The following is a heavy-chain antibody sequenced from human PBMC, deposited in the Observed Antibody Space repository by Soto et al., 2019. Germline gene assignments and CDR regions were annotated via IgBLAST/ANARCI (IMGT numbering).Heavy chain of an antibody. V-gene: IGHV4-34*01. Sequence: LSLTCAVYGGSFSGYYWSWIRQPPGKGLEWIGEINHSGSTNYNPSLKSRVTISVDTSKNQFSLKLSSVTAADTAVYYCARTGYYCSGGSCYSLRYYYYGMDVWGQGTTVTVSS. J-gene: IGHJ6*02. CDR1: GGSFSGYY. CDR2: INHSGST. CDR3: ARTGYYCSGGSCYSLRYYYYGMDV. D-gene: IGHD2-15*01.